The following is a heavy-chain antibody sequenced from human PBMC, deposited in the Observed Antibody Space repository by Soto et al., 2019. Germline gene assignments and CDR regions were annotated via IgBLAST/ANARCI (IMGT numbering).Heavy chain of an antibody. Sequence: SETLPLTCTVSGGSISSGGYYLRWISQHPGNGLEWIWYISSAGSTYYNPSLKSRVTISVDRSKNQFSLKLSSVTAADTAVYYCAKSSSARFDPWGQGTLVTVSS. V-gene: IGHV4-31*09. D-gene: IGHD6-6*01. J-gene: IGHJ5*02. CDR2: ISSAGST. CDR3: AKSSSARFDP. CDR1: GGSISSGGYY.